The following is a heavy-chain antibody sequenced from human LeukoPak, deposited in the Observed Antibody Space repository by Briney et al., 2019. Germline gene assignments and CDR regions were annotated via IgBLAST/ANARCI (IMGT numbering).Heavy chain of an antibody. CDR2: ISSSSSYI. J-gene: IGHJ4*02. D-gene: IGHD3-3*01. CDR1: GFTFSSYS. CDR3: ARGQSDYDFWSGYRPWDY. Sequence: PGGSLRLSCAASGFTFSSYSMNWVRQAPGKGLEWVSSISSSSSYIYYADSVKGRFTISRDNAKNSLYLQMNSLRAEDTAVYYCARGQSDYDFWSGYRPWDYWGQGTLVTVSS. V-gene: IGHV3-21*01.